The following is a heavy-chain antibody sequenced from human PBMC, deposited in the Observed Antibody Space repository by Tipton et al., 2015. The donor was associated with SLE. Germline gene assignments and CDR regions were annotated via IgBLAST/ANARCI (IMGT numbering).Heavy chain of an antibody. Sequence: LRLSCTVSGVSISSSSYYWAWILQPPGKGLELTGTSYNSGSTQYNPSLKSRLPISIDTSKNQLSLQLTSVTAADTAVYYCAKKKGGTMEDYWGQGTLVTVSS. CDR1: GVSISSSSYY. CDR2: SYNSGST. V-gene: IGHV4-39*07. J-gene: IGHJ4*02. CDR3: AKKKGGTMEDY. D-gene: IGHD1-7*01.